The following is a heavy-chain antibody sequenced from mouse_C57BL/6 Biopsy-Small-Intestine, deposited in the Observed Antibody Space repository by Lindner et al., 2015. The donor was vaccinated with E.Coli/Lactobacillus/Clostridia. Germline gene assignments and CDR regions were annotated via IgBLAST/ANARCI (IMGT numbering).Heavy chain of an antibody. CDR2: INSGSSTI. Sequence: VQLQESGGGLVKPGGSLKLSCAASGFTFSDYGMHWVRQAPEKGLEWVAYINSGSSTIYYADTVKGRFTISRDNAKNTLFLQMTSLRSEDTAMYYCARGTGRGLDYWGQGTTLTVSS. V-gene: IGHV5-17*01. CDR3: ARGTGRGLDY. CDR1: GFTFSDYG. J-gene: IGHJ2*01. D-gene: IGHD4-1*01.